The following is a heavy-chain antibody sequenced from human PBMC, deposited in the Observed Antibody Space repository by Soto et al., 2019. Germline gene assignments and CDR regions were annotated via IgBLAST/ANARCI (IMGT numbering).Heavy chain of an antibody. CDR2: ISYDGSNK. D-gene: IGHD3-9*01. V-gene: IGHV3-30-3*01. J-gene: IGHJ5*02. Sequence: LRLSCAASGFTFSSYAMHWVRQAPGKGLERVAVISYDGSNKYYADSVKGRFTISRDNSKNTLYLQMNSLRAEDTAVYYCAREAIFSKDKWFDPWGQGTLVTVSS. CDR3: AREAIFSKDKWFDP. CDR1: GFTFSSYA.